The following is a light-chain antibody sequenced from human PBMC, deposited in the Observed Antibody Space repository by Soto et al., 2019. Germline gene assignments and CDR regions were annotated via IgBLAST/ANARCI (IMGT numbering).Light chain of an antibody. Sequence: ILLTQSPSSLSASVGDRVTITCRANQGIDSSFAWYQQKPGKAPKLLIYAASSLQSGVPSRFSGSGSGTDFTLTISSLQPEDFATYYCQQLHDYPITFGQGTRLEIK. CDR2: AAS. CDR1: QGIDSS. J-gene: IGKJ5*01. CDR3: QQLHDYPIT. V-gene: IGKV1-9*01.